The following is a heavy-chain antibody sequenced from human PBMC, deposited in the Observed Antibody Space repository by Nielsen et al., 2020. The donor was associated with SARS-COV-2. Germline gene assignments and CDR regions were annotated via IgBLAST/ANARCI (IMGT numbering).Heavy chain of an antibody. CDR2: IYWNENK. V-gene: IGHV2-70*01. CDR3: ARMMATINAFDI. J-gene: IGHJ3*02. D-gene: IGHD5-24*01. CDR1: GFSLSTSGMC. Sequence: SGPTLVKPTQTLTLTCTFSGFSLSTSGMCVSWIRQPPGKALEWLALIYWNENKFYSPSLQNRLTITKDTSKNQVVLTMTNMDPVDTATYYCARMMATINAFDIWGQGTMVTVSS.